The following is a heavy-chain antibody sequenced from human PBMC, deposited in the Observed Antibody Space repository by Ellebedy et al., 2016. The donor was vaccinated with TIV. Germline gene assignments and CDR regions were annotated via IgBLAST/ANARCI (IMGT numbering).Heavy chain of an antibody. CDR3: AREERLQVYYYGMDV. Sequence: GSLRLXCTVSGGSISSYYWSWIRQPPGKGLEWIGYIYYSGSTNYNPSLKSRVTISVDTSKNQFSLKLSSVTAADTAVYYCAREERLQVYYYGMDVWGQGTTVTVSS. V-gene: IGHV4-59*01. CDR1: GGSISSYY. D-gene: IGHD5-24*01. CDR2: IYYSGST. J-gene: IGHJ6*02.